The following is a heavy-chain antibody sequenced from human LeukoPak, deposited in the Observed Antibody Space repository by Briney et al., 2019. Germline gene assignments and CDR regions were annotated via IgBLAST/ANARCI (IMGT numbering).Heavy chain of an antibody. CDR1: GFTFSNYW. Sequence: PGGSLRLSCAASGFTFSNYWMTWVRQAPGKGLEWVANIKQDGSEKNYVDSVKGRFTISRDNAKNSLFLQMTSLRAEDTAVYYCARAHDFATYWGQGTLVSVSS. D-gene: IGHD1-26*01. CDR3: ARAHDFATY. J-gene: IGHJ4*02. V-gene: IGHV3-7*04. CDR2: IKQDGSEK.